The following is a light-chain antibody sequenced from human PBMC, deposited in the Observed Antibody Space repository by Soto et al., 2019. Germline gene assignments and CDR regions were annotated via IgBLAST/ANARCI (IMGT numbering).Light chain of an antibody. CDR2: GVS. J-gene: IGKJ5*01. CDR3: QQRSDWPLSIT. Sequence: EIVMTQSPATLSVSPGERATLSCRASQSVSSSYLAWYQQKPGQAPRPLIYGVSSRATGIPARFSGSGSGTDFTLTISSLEPEDFAVYYCQQRSDWPLSITFGQGTRLEIK. V-gene: IGKV3D-20*02. CDR1: QSVSSSY.